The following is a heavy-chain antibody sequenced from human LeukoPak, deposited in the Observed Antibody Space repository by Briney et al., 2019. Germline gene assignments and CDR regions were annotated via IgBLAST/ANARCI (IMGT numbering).Heavy chain of an antibody. V-gene: IGHV3-66*01. J-gene: IGHJ4*02. CDR3: TRGGYGSSRPDY. CDR2: IYSGGST. D-gene: IGHD6-13*01. CDR1: GFTVSSNY. Sequence: EGSLRLSCAAPGFTVSSNYMSWVRQAPGKGLEWVSVIYSGGSTYYADSVKGRFTISRNDSKSIAYLQMNSLQTEDTAVYYCTRGGYGSSRPDYWGQGTLVTVSS.